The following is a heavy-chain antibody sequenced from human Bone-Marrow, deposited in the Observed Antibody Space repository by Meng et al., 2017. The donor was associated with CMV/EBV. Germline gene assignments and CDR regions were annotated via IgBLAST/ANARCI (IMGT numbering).Heavy chain of an antibody. CDR2: ISSSSSYI. J-gene: IGHJ6*02. CDR3: ARVVGVPAATNYYYYGMDV. Sequence: GESLKISCAASGFTFSSYSMNWVRQAPGKGLEWVSSISSSSSYIYYADSVKGRFTISRDNAKNSLYLQMNSLRDEDTAVYYCARVVGVPAATNYYYYGMDVWGQGNTVTVSS. CDR1: GFTFSSYS. V-gene: IGHV3-21*01. D-gene: IGHD2-2*01.